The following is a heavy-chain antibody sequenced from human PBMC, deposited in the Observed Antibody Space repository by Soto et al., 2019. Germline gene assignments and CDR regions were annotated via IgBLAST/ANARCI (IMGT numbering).Heavy chain of an antibody. Sequence: QVQLVQSGAEVKKPGSSVKVSCKASGGTFSSYAISWVRQAPGQGLEWMGGIIPIFGTANYAQKFQGRVTITADESTSTAYMELSSLRSEDTAVYYCAIRFLEWLLSSYYYGMDVWGQGTTVTVSS. D-gene: IGHD3-3*01. J-gene: IGHJ6*02. V-gene: IGHV1-69*12. CDR2: IIPIFGTA. CDR1: GGTFSSYA. CDR3: AIRFLEWLLSSYYYGMDV.